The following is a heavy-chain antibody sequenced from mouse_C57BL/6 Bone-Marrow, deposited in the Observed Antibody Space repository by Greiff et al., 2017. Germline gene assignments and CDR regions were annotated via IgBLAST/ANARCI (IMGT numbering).Heavy chain of an antibody. V-gene: IGHV4-1*01. Sequence: EVRLMESGGGRLQPGGSLKFSCAASGIDFSRYWMSWVRRAPGKGLEWIGEINPVSSTINYAPSLKNKFIISRDNAKKTLYLQMSKVSSEDTALYYCAIPNYYYAMDYWGQGTSVTVSS. J-gene: IGHJ4*01. CDR3: AIPNYYYAMDY. CDR2: INPVSSTI. CDR1: GIDFSRYW.